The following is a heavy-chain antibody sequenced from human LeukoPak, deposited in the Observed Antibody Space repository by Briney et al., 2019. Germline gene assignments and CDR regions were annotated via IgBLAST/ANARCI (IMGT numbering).Heavy chain of an antibody. J-gene: IGHJ4*02. D-gene: IGHD6-6*01. CDR2: INPNSGGT. CDR3: ARVIAARPAPPDY. Sequence: ASVKVSCKASGYTFTGYYMHWERQAPGQGLEWMGWINPNSGGTNYAQKFQDWVTLTRDTSISTAYMELSRLRSDDTAVYYCARVIAARPAPPDYWGQGTLVTASS. CDR1: GYTFTGYY. V-gene: IGHV1-2*04.